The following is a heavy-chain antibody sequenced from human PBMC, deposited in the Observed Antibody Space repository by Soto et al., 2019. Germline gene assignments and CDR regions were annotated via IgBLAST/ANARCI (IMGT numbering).Heavy chain of an antibody. J-gene: IGHJ5*02. CDR1: GYSFTSYW. CDR3: ARRAAAGSWFDP. V-gene: IGHV5-10-1*01. D-gene: IGHD6-13*01. CDR2: IDPSDSYT. Sequence: EVQLVQSGAEVKKPGESLRISCKGSGYSFTSYWINWVRQMPGKGLEWMGRIDPSDSYTNYSPSFQGHVTISAYKSISTAYLQWSSLKASDTVMYYCARRAAAGSWFDPWGQGTLVTVSS.